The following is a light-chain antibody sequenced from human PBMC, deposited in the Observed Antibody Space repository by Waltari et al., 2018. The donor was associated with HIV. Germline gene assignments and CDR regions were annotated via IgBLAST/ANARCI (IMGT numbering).Light chain of an antibody. J-gene: IGKJ5*01. Sequence: DIHMTQSPSTLSAFVGDRVTITCRASQNINNWLAWYQQKPGKVPKLLIHRASALEDGVSSRFSGSGSGTEFTLIIDSLEPDDFATYYCKQYNTDPSFGQGTRLE. V-gene: IGKV1-5*03. CDR3: KQYNTDPS. CDR2: RAS. CDR1: QNINNW.